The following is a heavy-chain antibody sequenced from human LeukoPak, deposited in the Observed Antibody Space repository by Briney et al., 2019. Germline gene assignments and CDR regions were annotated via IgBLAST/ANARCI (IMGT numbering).Heavy chain of an antibody. CDR3: ARDVARGIAAAETEHY. Sequence: PGGSLRLSCAASGFTVSSNYMSWVRQAPGKGLEWVSVIYSGGSTYYADSVKGRFTISRDNAKNSLYLQMNSLRAEDTAVYYCARDVARGIAAAETEHYWGQGTLVTVSS. J-gene: IGHJ4*02. V-gene: IGHV3-53*01. CDR2: IYSGGST. CDR1: GFTVSSNY. D-gene: IGHD6-13*01.